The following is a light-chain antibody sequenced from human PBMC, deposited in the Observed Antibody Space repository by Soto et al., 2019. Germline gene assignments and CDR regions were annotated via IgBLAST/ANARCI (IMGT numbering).Light chain of an antibody. J-gene: IGKJ4*01. CDR2: GAS. CDR1: QSVSSSY. V-gene: IGKV3-20*01. Sequence: EIVLTQSPGTLSLSPGEXAXLXXXXSQSVSSSYLAWYQQKPGQAPRLLIYGASSRATGIPDMFSGRGSGTDFTLTVSTLEPDDFAVYYCQQHGSSPLTFGGGTKVDIK. CDR3: QQHGSSPLT.